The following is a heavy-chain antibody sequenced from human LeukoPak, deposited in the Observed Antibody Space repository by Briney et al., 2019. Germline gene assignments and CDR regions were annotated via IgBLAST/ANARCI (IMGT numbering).Heavy chain of an antibody. V-gene: IGHV4-38-2*02. D-gene: IGHD5-18*01. Sequence: PSETLSHSCAVSGYSINSGFYWGWIRQSPGKGLEWLGNIYHSGSTYYNPSLKSRVAISVDTPNNQFSLKLTSVTAADTAVYYCARDGPVDTAMVQNFYMDVWVKGTTVIVSS. CDR1: GYSINSGFY. J-gene: IGHJ6*03. CDR3: ARDGPVDTAMVQNFYMDV. CDR2: IYHSGST.